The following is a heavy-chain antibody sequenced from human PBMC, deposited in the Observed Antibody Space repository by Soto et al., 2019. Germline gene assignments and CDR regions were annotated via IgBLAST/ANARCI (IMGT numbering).Heavy chain of an antibody. CDR3: AKEMEAAAYVETVPFDL. CDR2: VDGSGGDT. CDR1: GFTFSSYA. Sequence: PGGSLRLSCAASGFTFSSYAMGWLRQAPGTGPEWVAFVDGSGGDTSFADSVKGRFTISRDNSKNSLYLHMNSLRAEDTGRYYFAKEMEAAAYVETVPFDLWGRGTLVTVSS. J-gene: IGHJ4*02. V-gene: IGHV3-23*01. D-gene: IGHD2-15*01.